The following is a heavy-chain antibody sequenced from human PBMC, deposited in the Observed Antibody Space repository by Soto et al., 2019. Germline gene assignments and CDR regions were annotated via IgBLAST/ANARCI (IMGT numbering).Heavy chain of an antibody. CDR1: GFTFSSYA. D-gene: IGHD3-3*01. CDR2: ISYDGSNK. J-gene: IGHJ4*02. Sequence: QVQLVESGGGVVQPGRSLRLSCAASGFTFSSYAMHWVRQAPGKGLEWVAVISYDGSNKYYADSVKGRFTISRDNSKNTLYLQMNSLRAEDTAVYYCARDIHVWSGFFDYWGQGTLVTVSS. CDR3: ARDIHVWSGFFDY. V-gene: IGHV3-30-3*01.